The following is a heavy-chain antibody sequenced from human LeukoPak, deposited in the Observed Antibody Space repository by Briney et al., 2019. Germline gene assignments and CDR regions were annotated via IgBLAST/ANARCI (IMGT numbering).Heavy chain of an antibody. CDR2: IIPILGIA. J-gene: IGHJ4*02. V-gene: IGHV1-69*04. D-gene: IGHD3-10*01. Sequence: SVKVSCKASGGTFSSYAISWVRQAPGQGLEWMGRIIPILGIANYAQKFQGRVTITADKSTSTAYMELSSLRSEDTAAYYCARPAYGSGSYSDLDYWGQGTLVTVSS. CDR1: GGTFSSYA. CDR3: ARPAYGSGSYSDLDY.